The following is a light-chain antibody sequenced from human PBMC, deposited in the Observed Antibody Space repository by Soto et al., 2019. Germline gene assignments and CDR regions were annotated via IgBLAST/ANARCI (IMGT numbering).Light chain of an antibody. CDR2: GAS. CDR3: QQYGSSALT. V-gene: IGKV3-20*01. CDR1: QSVSSSY. Sequence: EIVLTQSPGTLSLSPGERATLSCRASQSVSSSYLAWYQQKPGQAPRLLIYGASSRATGIPDRFSGSESGTDFTLTISRLEAEDGAVYYCQQYGSSALTFGGGTKVEIK. J-gene: IGKJ4*02.